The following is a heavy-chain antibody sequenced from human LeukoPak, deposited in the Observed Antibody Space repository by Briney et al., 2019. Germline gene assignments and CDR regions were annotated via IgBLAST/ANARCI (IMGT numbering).Heavy chain of an antibody. V-gene: IGHV4-59*01. Sequence: PSETLSLTCTVSGGSISNYYWSWIRQPPGKGLEWLGYVYSSGSTHYNPSLKSRVTISADTSKNQFSLTLTSVTAADTAVYYCARSGGTWSYNYWGQGTLVTVSS. D-gene: IGHD1-26*01. CDR2: VYSSGST. J-gene: IGHJ4*02. CDR1: GGSISNYY. CDR3: ARSGGTWSYNY.